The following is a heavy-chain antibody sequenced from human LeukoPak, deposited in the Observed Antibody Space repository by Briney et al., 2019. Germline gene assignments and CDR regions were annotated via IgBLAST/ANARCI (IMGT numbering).Heavy chain of an antibody. J-gene: IGHJ4*02. Sequence: ASVKVSCKASGYTFTSYYMHWVRQAPGQGLEWMGIINPSGGSTSYAQKFQGRVTMTRDTSTSTVYMELSSLRSEDTAVYYCARDPGSGIVGAPLDYWGQGTLVTVSS. CDR1: GYTFTSYY. D-gene: IGHD1-26*01. CDR2: INPSGGST. V-gene: IGHV1-46*01. CDR3: ARDPGSGIVGAPLDY.